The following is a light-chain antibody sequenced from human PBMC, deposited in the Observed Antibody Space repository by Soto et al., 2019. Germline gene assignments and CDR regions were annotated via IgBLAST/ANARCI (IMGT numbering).Light chain of an antibody. Sequence: QAVLAQPPSPSRTPGQSIPLPCSGSHSNIGSNPVHWYQQFPGTAPKVLIYSNYQRPSGVPDRFSGSKSGTSASLAISGLQSEDEADYYYAAWDDRLSDRLFGGGTKVTVL. CDR3: AAWDDRLSDRL. CDR1: HSNIGSNP. CDR2: SNY. J-gene: IGLJ2*01. V-gene: IGLV1-44*01.